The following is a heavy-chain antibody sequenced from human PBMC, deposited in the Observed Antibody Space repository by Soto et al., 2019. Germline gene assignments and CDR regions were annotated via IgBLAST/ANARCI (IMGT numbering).Heavy chain of an antibody. CDR3: ARAPILRFLEWLPTDYYYYGMDV. J-gene: IGHJ6*02. CDR2: IIPIFGTA. D-gene: IGHD3-3*01. Sequence: GASVKVSCKASGGTFSSYAISWVRQAPGQGLEWMGGIIPIFGTANYAQKFQGRVTITADESTSTAYMELSSLRSEDTAVYYCARAPILRFLEWLPTDYYYYGMDVWGQGTTVTVSS. CDR1: GGTFSSYA. V-gene: IGHV1-69*13.